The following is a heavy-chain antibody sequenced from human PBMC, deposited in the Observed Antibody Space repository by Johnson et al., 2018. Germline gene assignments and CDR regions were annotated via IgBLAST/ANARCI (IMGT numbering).Heavy chain of an antibody. CDR3: ASLRVREYMDV. CDR1: GFTFDAYD. J-gene: IGHJ6*03. V-gene: IGHV3-9*01. D-gene: IGHD5-24*01. Sequence: VQLVESGGGLVQPGRSLRLSCAASGFTFDAYDMHWVRQAPGKGLEWVSGISRHSDRIGYADSVKGRFTISRDNAKSSLLYLQMNSLRAEDTALYYCASLRVREYMDVWGKGTTVTVSS. CDR2: ISRHSDRI.